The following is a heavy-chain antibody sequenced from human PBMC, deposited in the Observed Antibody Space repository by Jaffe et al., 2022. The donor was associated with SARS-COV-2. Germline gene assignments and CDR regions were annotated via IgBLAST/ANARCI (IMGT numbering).Heavy chain of an antibody. V-gene: IGHV4-34*01. CDR2: INHSGST. Sequence: QVQLQQWGAGLLKPSETLSLTCAVYGGSFSGYYWSWIRQPPGKGLEWIGEINHSGSTNYNPSLKSRVTISVDTSKNQFSLKLSSVTAADTAVYYCARGPRYTMIVAHNWFDPWGQGTLVTVSS. CDR1: GGSFSGYY. J-gene: IGHJ5*02. D-gene: IGHD3-22*01. CDR3: ARGPRYTMIVAHNWFDP.